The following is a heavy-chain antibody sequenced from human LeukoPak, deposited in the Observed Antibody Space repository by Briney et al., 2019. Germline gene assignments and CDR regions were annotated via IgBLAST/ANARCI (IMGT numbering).Heavy chain of an antibody. Sequence: GGSLRLSCAASGFTVSSNYMSWVRQAPGKGLEWVSVIYSGGSTYYADSVKGRFTISRDNAKNSLYLQMNSLRAEDTAVYYCARGSSYYDSSGYGRNDAFDIWGQGTMVTVSS. CDR3: ARGSSYYDSSGYGRNDAFDI. V-gene: IGHV3-66*01. J-gene: IGHJ3*02. CDR2: IYSGGST. CDR1: GFTVSSNY. D-gene: IGHD3-22*01.